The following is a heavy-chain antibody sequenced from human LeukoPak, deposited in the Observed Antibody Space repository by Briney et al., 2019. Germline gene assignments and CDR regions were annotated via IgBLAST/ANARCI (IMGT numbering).Heavy chain of an antibody. CDR2: IYHSGTT. Sequence: SETLSLTCTVSGGSIYGGGYYWSWIRQPPGKGLERIGYIYHSGTTYYNPSLKSRVTISIDRSKNQFSLKLSSVTAADTAVYYCARARDTTSGSNWLDPWGQGTLVTVSS. J-gene: IGHJ5*02. D-gene: IGHD1-26*01. CDR1: GGSIYGGGYY. V-gene: IGHV4-30-2*01. CDR3: ARARDTTSGSNWLDP.